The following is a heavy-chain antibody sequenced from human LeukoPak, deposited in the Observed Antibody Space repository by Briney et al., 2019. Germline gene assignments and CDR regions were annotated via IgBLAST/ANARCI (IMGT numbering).Heavy chain of an antibody. CDR3: ARGPTYYYDSSGYSFFFQH. V-gene: IGHV4-34*01. J-gene: IGHJ1*01. D-gene: IGHD3-22*01. Sequence: SETLSLTCAVYGGSFSGYYWSWIRQPPGKGVEWSGEINHSGSTNYNPSLKSRVTISVDTSKNQFSLKLSSVTAADTAVYYCARGPTYYYDSSGYSFFFQHWGQGTLVTVSS. CDR2: INHSGST. CDR1: GGSFSGYY.